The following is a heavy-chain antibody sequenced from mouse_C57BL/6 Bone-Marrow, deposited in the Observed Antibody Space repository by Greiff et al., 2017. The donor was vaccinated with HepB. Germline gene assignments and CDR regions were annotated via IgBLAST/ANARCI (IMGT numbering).Heavy chain of an antibody. CDR2: IDPSDSYT. Sequence: VQLQQPGAELVMPGASVKLSCKASGYTFTSYWMHWVKQRPGQGLEWIGEIDPSDSYTNYNQKFKDKSTLTVDKSSSTAYMQLSSLTSEDSAVYYCARWAYFDVWGTGTTVTVSS. CDR3: ARWAYFDV. CDR1: GYTFTSYW. J-gene: IGHJ1*03. V-gene: IGHV1-69*01.